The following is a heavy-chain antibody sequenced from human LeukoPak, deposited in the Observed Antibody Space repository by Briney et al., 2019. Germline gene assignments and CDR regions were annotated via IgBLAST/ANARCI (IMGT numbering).Heavy chain of an antibody. CDR3: ARVLNGHFDY. J-gene: IGHJ4*02. D-gene: IGHD2-8*01. CDR1: GGSISSYY. Sequence: SETLSLTCTVSGGSISSYYWRWIRPPPGQGLEWIGYIYYSGSTNYNPSLKSRVTISVDTSKNQFSLKLSTVTAADTAVYYCARVLNGHFDYWGRGTLVTVSS. V-gene: IGHV4-59*01. CDR2: IYYSGST.